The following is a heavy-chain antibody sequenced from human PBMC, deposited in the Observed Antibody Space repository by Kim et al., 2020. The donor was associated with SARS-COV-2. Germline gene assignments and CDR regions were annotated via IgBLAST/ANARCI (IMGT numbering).Heavy chain of an antibody. Sequence: ASVKVSCKASGYTFTSYDINWVRQATGQGLEWMGWMNPNSGNTGYAQKFQGRVTMTRNTSISTANMELSSLRSEDTAVYYCARGPWGSSWYFVHGMDVWGQGTTVTVSS. CDR3: ARGPWGSSWYFVHGMDV. CDR1: GYTFTSYD. D-gene: IGHD6-13*01. V-gene: IGHV1-8*01. CDR2: MNPNSGNT. J-gene: IGHJ6*02.